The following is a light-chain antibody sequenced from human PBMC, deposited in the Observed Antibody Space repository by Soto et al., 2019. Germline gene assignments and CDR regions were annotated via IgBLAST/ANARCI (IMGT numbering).Light chain of an antibody. CDR3: QQRSNWPRGP. Sequence: IILKQSPATLSLYPRERATLSCRASQSVSSYLAWYQQKPGQAPSLLIYDASNRATGIPARFSGSGSGTDFTLTISSLGPEDFAVYYCQQRSNWPRGPFGQGTKVDVK. CDR2: DAS. V-gene: IGKV3-11*01. CDR1: QSVSSY. J-gene: IGKJ1*01.